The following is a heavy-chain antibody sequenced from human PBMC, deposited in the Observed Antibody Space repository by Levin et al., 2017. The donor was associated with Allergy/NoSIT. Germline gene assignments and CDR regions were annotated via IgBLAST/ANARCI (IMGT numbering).Heavy chain of an antibody. V-gene: IGHV1-24*01. CDR1: GYTLTELS. J-gene: IGHJ4*02. Sequence: ASVKVSCKVSGYTLTELSMHWVRQAPGKGLEWMGGFDPEDGETIYAQKFQGRVTMTEDTSTDTAYMELSSLRSEDTAVYYCATYRPSTTYCGGDCSNYYFDYWGQGTLVTVSS. CDR2: FDPEDGET. D-gene: IGHD2-21*02. CDR3: ATYRPSTTYCGGDCSNYYFDY.